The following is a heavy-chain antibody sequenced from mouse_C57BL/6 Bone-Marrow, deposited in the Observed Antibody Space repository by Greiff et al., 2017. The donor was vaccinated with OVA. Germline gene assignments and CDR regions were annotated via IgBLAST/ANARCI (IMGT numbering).Heavy chain of an antibody. CDR3: ARNVLRCFDY. J-gene: IGHJ2*01. V-gene: IGHV1-7*01. D-gene: IGHD1-1*01. Sequence: LMESGAELAKPGASVKLSCQASGYTFTSYWMQWVKQRPGQGLEWIGYINPSSGYTKYNQKFKDKATLTADKSSSTAYMQLSSLTYEDSAVYYCARNVLRCFDYWGQGTTLTVSS. CDR1: GYTFTSYW. CDR2: INPSSGYT.